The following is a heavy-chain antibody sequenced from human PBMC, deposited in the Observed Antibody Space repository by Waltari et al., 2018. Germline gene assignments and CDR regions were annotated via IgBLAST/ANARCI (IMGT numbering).Heavy chain of an antibody. CDR2: ISAYHGNT. Sequence: QVQLVQSGAEVKKPGASVKVSCKASGYTFTSYGISWVRQAPGQGLEWMGWISAYHGNTNEARKHQGRDTMNTDTSTSTAYMGRRSRRADDTAVDYCARENWLPGAFDIWGQGTMVTVSS. J-gene: IGHJ3*02. V-gene: IGHV1-18*01. CDR1: GYTFTSYG. D-gene: IGHD6-19*01. CDR3: ARENWLPGAFDI.